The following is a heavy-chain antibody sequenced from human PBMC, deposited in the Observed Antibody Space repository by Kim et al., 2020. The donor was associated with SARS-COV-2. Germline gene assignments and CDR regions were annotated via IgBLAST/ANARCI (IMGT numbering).Heavy chain of an antibody. V-gene: IGHV3-23*01. J-gene: IGHJ4*02. Sequence: GGSLRLSCEASGFPFSSYAMSWVRQAPGKGLEWVSGISNSADNTYCADSMKGRFTISRDNSTNTLFLQMNSLRGDDTAVYYCAKGSTTSGYCNNTSCYWLRLFDNGGQGTLVTVSS. CDR3: AKGSTTSGYCNNTSCYWLRLFDN. CDR2: ISNSADNT. D-gene: IGHD2-2*01. CDR1: GFPFSSYA.